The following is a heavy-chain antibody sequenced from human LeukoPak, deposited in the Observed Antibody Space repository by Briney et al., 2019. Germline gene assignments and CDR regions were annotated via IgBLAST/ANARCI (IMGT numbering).Heavy chain of an antibody. CDR3: AKTPKRQLLFVHYYYMDV. V-gene: IGHV3-30*04. Sequence: PGGSLRLSCAASGFTFSSYAMHWVRQAPGKGLEWVAVISYDGSNKYYADSVKGRFTISRDNAKNSLYLQMNSLRAEDTAVYYCAKTPKRQLLFVHYYYMDVWGKGTTVTVSS. J-gene: IGHJ6*03. CDR2: ISYDGSNK. CDR1: GFTFSSYA. D-gene: IGHD2-2*01.